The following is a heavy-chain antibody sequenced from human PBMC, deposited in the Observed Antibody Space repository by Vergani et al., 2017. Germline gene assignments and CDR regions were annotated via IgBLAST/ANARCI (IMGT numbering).Heavy chain of an antibody. V-gene: IGHV3-30*18. CDR2: ISYDGSNK. J-gene: IGHJ4*02. CDR3: AKTAVAGTPPFDY. D-gene: IGHD6-19*01. Sequence: QVQLVESGGGVVQPGRSLRLSCAASGFTFSSYGMHWVRQAPGKGLEWVAVISYDGSNKYYADSVKGRFTIPRDNSKNTLYLQMNSLRAEDTAVYYCAKTAVAGTPPFDYWGQGTLVTVSS. CDR1: GFTFSSYG.